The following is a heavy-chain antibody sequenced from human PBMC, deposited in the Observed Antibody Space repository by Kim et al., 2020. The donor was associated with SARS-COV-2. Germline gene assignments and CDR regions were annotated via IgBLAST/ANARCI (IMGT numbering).Heavy chain of an antibody. D-gene: IGHD2-15*01. J-gene: IGHJ4*01. CDR1: GITRSREG. CDR3: ARINLPYCSGGGSLCWSPDY. V-gene: IGHV3-30-3*01. CDR2: ISYDESNK. Sequence: GGSLRLSCAASGITRSREGRNWVSRAPGKGLEWVAFISYDESNKYYADSVKGRFTISRDDSKNTLYLQTNSLRAEDTAVYYCARINLPYCSGGGSLCWSPDYWGQGTLVTVSS.